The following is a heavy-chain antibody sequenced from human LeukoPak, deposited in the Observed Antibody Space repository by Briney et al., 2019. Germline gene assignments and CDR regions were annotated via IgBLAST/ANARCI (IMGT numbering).Heavy chain of an antibody. V-gene: IGHV3-21*04. CDR3: ARRPSYYDSSDYYCFFDF. D-gene: IGHD3-22*01. Sequence: SGGSLRLSCAASGFTFSSYSMNWVRQAPGKGLEWVSSISRSSSNIYYADSVKGRFTISRDNSKNTLFLQMNSLRAEDTAVYYCARRPSYYDSSDYYCFFDFWGQGTLVTVSS. CDR1: GFTFSSYS. J-gene: IGHJ4*02. CDR2: ISRSSSNI.